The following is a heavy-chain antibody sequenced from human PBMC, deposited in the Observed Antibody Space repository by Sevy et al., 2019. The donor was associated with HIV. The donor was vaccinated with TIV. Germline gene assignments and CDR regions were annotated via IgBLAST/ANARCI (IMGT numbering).Heavy chain of an antibody. Sequence: GGSLRLSCAASGFTFSNYGMHWVRQAPGKGLEWVAVIWNDRQNKHYGDFVKGRFTISRDNSKNTLYLQMNSLRVEDTALYNCSRLPKNDYDISGYSGDNAFELWGRGTMVTRSS. CDR2: IWNDRQNK. CDR1: GFTFSNYG. CDR3: SRLPKNDYDISGYSGDNAFEL. V-gene: IGHV3-33*01. D-gene: IGHD3-22*01. J-gene: IGHJ3*01.